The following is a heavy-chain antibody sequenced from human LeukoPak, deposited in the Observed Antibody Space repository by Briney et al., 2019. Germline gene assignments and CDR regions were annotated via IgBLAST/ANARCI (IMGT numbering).Heavy chain of an antibody. CDR2: INHSGRT. Sequence: SETLSLTCAVSGGSFSGYYWSWVRQPPGKGVEGIGEINHSGRTNYNPSLKSRVTISVDTSKNQFSLKLSSVTAADTAVYYCAKRYYYDSSGYPKGNYFDYWGQGTLVTVSS. CDR3: AKRYYYDSSGYPKGNYFDY. D-gene: IGHD3-22*01. V-gene: IGHV4-34*01. CDR1: GGSFSGYY. J-gene: IGHJ4*02.